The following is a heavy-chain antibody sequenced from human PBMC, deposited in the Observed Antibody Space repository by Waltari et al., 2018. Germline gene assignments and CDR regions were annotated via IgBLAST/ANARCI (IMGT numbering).Heavy chain of an antibody. J-gene: IGHJ5*02. Sequence: QVQLQQWGAGLLKPSETLSLTCAVYGGSFSGYSWSWIRQPPGKGREWIGEINHSGSTNYNPSLKSRVTISGDTSKNQFALKLSSVTAADTAVYYCARRGEKGSSWYSVNEYWFDPWGQGTLVTVSS. D-gene: IGHD6-13*01. CDR2: INHSGST. CDR3: ARRGEKGSSWYSVNEYWFDP. V-gene: IGHV4-34*01. CDR1: GGSFSGYS.